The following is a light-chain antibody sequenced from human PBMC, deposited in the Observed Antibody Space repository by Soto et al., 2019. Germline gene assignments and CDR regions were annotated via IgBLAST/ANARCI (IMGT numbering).Light chain of an antibody. Sequence: QPVLTQPPSASGTPGQRVTISCSGSSFNIGINTVKWYQQVPGTAPKLLIYSNNQRPSGVPDRFSGSRSGTSASLAISGLQSEDEGDYYCAAWDDSLNGRVFGGGTKLTVL. V-gene: IGLV1-44*01. CDR2: SNN. CDR1: SFNIGINT. J-gene: IGLJ2*01. CDR3: AAWDDSLNGRV.